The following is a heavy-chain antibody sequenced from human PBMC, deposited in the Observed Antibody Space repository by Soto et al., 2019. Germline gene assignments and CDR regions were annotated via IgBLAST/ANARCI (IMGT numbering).Heavy chain of an antibody. J-gene: IGHJ6*02. CDR2: IIPIFGTA. CDR3: ARSVTMVRGVCVHYYYYGMDV. D-gene: IGHD3-10*01. V-gene: IGHV1-69*06. Sequence: SVKVSCKASGGTFSSYAISWVRQAPGQGLEWMGGIIPIFGTANYAQKFQGRVTITADKSTSTAYMELSSLRSEDTAVYYCARSVTMVRGVCVHYYYYGMDVWGQGTTVTVSS. CDR1: GGTFSSYA.